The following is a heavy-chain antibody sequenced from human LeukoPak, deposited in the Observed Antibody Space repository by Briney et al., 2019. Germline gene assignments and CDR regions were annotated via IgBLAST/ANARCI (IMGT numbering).Heavy chain of an antibody. CDR1: GFTFSGSA. Sequence: GGSLRLCCAASGFTFSGSALHWVRQASGKGLEWVGRIRSSANGYATAYAASVKGRFTISRDDSNNTAYLQMDSQKTEDPAVYYCTANYYGSGSYADFDYWGQGTLVTVSS. D-gene: IGHD3-10*01. J-gene: IGHJ4*02. V-gene: IGHV3-73*01. CDR2: IRSSANGYAT. CDR3: TANYYGSGSYADFDY.